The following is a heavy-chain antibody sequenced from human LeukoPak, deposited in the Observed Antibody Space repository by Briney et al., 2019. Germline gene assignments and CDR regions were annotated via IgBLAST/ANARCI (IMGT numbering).Heavy chain of an antibody. CDR3: ARVPASGWRYFDY. CDR1: GGSISSGDYY. Sequence: PSETLSLTCTVSGGSISSGDYYWSWIRQPPGKGLEWIGYIYYSGSTYYNPSLKSRLIMSVDTSKNQFSLKLTSVTAADTAVYYCARVPASGWRYFDYWGQGTLVTVSS. D-gene: IGHD3-3*01. V-gene: IGHV4-30-4*01. CDR2: IYYSGST. J-gene: IGHJ4*02.